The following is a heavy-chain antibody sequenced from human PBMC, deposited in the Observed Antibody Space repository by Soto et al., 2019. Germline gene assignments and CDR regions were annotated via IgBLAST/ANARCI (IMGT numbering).Heavy chain of an antibody. Sequence: GGSLRLSCAASGFTFSFYWMSWVRQAPGKGLEWVGTIRLDDSERKNVDSVKGRCTISRENAKNTLYLQMDSQRAEDTAVDDCSRGSDYDSGASVNHHLDFWGQGTLVTVSS. J-gene: IGHJ4*02. V-gene: IGHV3-7*01. CDR1: GFTFSFYW. CDR2: IRLDDSER. D-gene: IGHD3-10*01. CDR3: SRGSDYDSGASVNHHLDF.